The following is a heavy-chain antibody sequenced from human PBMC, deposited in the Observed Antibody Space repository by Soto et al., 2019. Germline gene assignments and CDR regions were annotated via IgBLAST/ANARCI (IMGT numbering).Heavy chain of an antibody. J-gene: IGHJ5*02. CDR1: GFIFENFG. CDR2: ISGSGFKK. Sequence: GGSLRLSCAASGFIFENFGMSWVRQAPGKGLEWISSISGSGFKKYYADSVKGRFTISRDNSKSTVYLELNNLSAEDTAVYHCAKNQRVELVPLATVDWFDPWGQGSVVTVSS. V-gene: IGHV3-23*01. D-gene: IGHD1-26*01. CDR3: AKNQRVELVPLATVDWFDP.